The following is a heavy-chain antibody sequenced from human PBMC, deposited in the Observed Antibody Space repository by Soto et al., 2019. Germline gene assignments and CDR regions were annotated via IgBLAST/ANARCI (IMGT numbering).Heavy chain of an antibody. CDR1: GGSISSYY. J-gene: IGHJ6*02. V-gene: IGHV4-4*07. CDR2: IYTSGST. CDR3: ARDRRYSSSWGVYYGMDV. Sequence: QVQLQESGPGLVKPSETLSLTCTVSGGSISSYYWSWIRQPAGKGLEWIGRIYTSGSTNYNPSLKSRVTMSVDTSNNQFSLKLSSVTAADTAVYYCARDRRYSSSWGVYYGMDVCGQGTTVTVSS. D-gene: IGHD6-6*01.